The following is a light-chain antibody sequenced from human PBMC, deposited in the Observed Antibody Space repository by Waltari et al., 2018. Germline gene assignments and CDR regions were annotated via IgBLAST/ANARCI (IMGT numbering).Light chain of an antibody. J-gene: IGKJ1*01. CDR2: AAS. CDR1: QSISSY. CDR3: QQCYSHPWA. V-gene: IGKV1-39*01. Sequence: DIQMTQSPSSLSASVGDRVSITFRASQSISSYLNWYQQKPGIDPKVLIYAASSLQSGVPSRFSGSGSGRDFTLIISSLQPEDFAPYYCQQCYSHPWAFGQGTKVEIK.